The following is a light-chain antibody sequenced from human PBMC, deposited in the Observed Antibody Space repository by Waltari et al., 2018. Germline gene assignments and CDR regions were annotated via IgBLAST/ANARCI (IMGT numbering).Light chain of an antibody. V-gene: IGLV2-23*02. Sequence: QSALTQPASVSGSPGQSITVSCTGTSSDVGRYNLVAWFQQYPDTAPKLIIFEVNKRPSGVSNRFSGSKSGNTASLTISGLQAGDEADYYCCSYAGSGIYVFGTGAKVTVL. CDR1: SSDVGRYNL. J-gene: IGLJ1*01. CDR3: CSYAGSGIYV. CDR2: EVN.